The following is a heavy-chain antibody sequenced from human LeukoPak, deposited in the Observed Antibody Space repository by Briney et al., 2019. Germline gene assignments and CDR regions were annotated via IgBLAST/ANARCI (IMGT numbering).Heavy chain of an antibody. CDR1: GFTFGKYW. Sequence: GGSLRLSCVASGFTFGKYWMSWVRQAPGKGLEWVASIKLDGSEKNYVDSVKGRFTISRDNTKNSLYLQMNSLRVEDTAVYYCAKEGRSLQTYWGQGTLVTVSS. D-gene: IGHD5-24*01. CDR3: AKEGRSLQTY. V-gene: IGHV3-7*03. J-gene: IGHJ4*02. CDR2: IKLDGSEK.